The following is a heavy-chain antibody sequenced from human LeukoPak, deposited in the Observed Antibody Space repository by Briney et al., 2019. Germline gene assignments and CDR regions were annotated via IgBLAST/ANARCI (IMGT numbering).Heavy chain of an antibody. V-gene: IGHV3-30-3*01. Sequence: GRSLRLSCAASGFTFSSYAMHWVRQAPGKGLEWVAVISYDGSNKYYADSVKGRFTISRDNSKNTLYLQMNSLRAEDTAVYYCARDHDGSGCLGYWGQGTLVTVSS. CDR1: GFTFSSYA. J-gene: IGHJ4*02. CDR2: ISYDGSNK. D-gene: IGHD3-10*01. CDR3: ARDHDGSGCLGY.